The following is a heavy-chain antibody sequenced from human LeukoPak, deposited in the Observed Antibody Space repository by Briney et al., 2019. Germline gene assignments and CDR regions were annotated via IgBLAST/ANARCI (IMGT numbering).Heavy chain of an antibody. CDR1: GFTFSSYA. Sequence: GGSLRLSCAASGFTFSSYAMSWVRQAPGKGLEWVSAISGSGGSTYYADSVKGRFTISRDNSKNTLYLQINSLRADDTAVYYCAKAPYSSGRLYYDYWGQGSLVTVSS. CDR3: AKAPYSSGRLYYDY. CDR2: ISGSGGST. J-gene: IGHJ4*02. V-gene: IGHV3-23*01. D-gene: IGHD6-19*01.